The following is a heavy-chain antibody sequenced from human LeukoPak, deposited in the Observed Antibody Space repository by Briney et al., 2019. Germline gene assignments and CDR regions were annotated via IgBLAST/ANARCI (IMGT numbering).Heavy chain of an antibody. CDR3: ARDEILDGSGSLLPNDY. CDR2: IVPLFGTA. J-gene: IGHJ4*02. V-gene: IGHV1-69*01. D-gene: IGHD3-10*01. Sequence: SVKVSCKASGGTFSRYGISWVRQARGQGLEWMGGIVPLFGTAKYAQKFQGRVTITADESTSTAYMELSSLRSEDTAVYYCARDEILDGSGSLLPNDYWGQGTLVTVSS. CDR1: GGTFSRYG.